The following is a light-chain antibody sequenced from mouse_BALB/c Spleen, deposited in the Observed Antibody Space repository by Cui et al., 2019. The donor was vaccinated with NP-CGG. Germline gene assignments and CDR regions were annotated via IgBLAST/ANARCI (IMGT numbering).Light chain of an antibody. CDR3: ALWYSNHWV. J-gene: IGLJ1*01. Sequence: AVVLQDLAPTTQPGKTATLTCRSSTGAVTTSNYANWVQEKPDHLFTGLIGGTNNRAPGVPARFSGSLIGDKAALTITGAQTEDEAIYFCALWYSNHWVFGGGTKLTVL. CDR2: GTN. CDR1: TGAVTTSNY. V-gene: IGLV1*01.